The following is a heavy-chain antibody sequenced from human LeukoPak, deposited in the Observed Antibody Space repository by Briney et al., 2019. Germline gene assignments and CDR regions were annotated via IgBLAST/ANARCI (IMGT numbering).Heavy chain of an antibody. J-gene: IGHJ4*02. CDR3: VRASGYLHDFDF. CDR2: ISKDGGTT. Sequence: PGGSLRLSCEASGFSFSKYRMHWVRQAPGKGLVWVAFISKDGGTTNYVDSVRDRFTISRDNSKNILFLQMNSLKSEDTAMYYCVRASGYLHDFDFWGQGTLVTVSS. D-gene: IGHD3-3*01. CDR1: GFSFSKYR. V-gene: IGHV3-74*01.